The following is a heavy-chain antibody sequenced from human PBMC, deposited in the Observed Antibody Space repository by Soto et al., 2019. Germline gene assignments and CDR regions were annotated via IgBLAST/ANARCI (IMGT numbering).Heavy chain of an antibody. Sequence: QLQLQESGPGLVKPSETLSLTCTVSGGSISSSSYYWGWIRQPPGKGLEWIGSIYYSGSTYYNPYIKSRVTTSVDTSKNQCSLKLRSVTAADAAVYYCARHTPAISISDHWGQGTLVTVSS. CDR2: IYYSGST. V-gene: IGHV4-39*01. D-gene: IGHD2-15*01. CDR3: ARHTPAISISDH. J-gene: IGHJ4*02. CDR1: GGSISSSSYY.